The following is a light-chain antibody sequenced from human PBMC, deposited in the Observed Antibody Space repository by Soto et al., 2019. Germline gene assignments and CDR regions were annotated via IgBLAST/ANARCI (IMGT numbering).Light chain of an antibody. Sequence: VMTQSPATLSVSPGERATLSCRASESVTSNLAWYQQKPGQAPRLLIYGASTRATGIPARFSGSGSGTDFTLTISSLQSEDFAIYYCQQYDTWPPFTVGQGTKVDIK. J-gene: IGKJ2*01. CDR1: ESVTSN. CDR3: QQYDTWPPFT. V-gene: IGKV3-15*01. CDR2: GAS.